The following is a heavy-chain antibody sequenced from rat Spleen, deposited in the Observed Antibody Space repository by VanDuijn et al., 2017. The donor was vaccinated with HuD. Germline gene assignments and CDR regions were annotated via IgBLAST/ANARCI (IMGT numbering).Heavy chain of an antibody. V-gene: IGHV2-4*01. D-gene: IGHD1-2*01. J-gene: IGHJ2*01. CDR1: GFSLSRHG. CDR2: IWTGGTT. Sequence: QVHLKESGPGRVQPSQTLSLTCTVSGFSLSRHGVIRVRQPLGKGLEWLGVIWTGGTTANNSLLRTRLSINRDTSKSQVFLKINSLQIEDTATYYCAKMGEPSYYSSYIEYWGKGVMVIVSS. CDR3: AKMGEPSYYSSYIEY.